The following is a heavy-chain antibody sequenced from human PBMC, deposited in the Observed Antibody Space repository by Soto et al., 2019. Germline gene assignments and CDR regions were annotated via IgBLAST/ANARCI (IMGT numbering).Heavy chain of an antibody. CDR3: ASNLGWSSGWYN. CDR1: GYTFTSYY. Sequence: QVQLVQSGAEVKKPGASVKVSCKASGYTFTSYYMHWVRQAPGQGLEWMGIINPSGGRTSYAQKFQGRVTMTRDTSTSTVYMELSSLRSEDTAAYYCASNLGWSSGWYNWGQGTLVTVSS. V-gene: IGHV1-46*01. CDR2: INPSGGRT. J-gene: IGHJ4*02. D-gene: IGHD6-19*01.